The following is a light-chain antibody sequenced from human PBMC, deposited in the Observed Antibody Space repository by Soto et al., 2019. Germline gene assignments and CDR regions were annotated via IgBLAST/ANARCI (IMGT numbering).Light chain of an antibody. CDR1: SSDVGGYNF. V-gene: IGLV2-14*01. J-gene: IGLJ2*01. Sequence: QSVLTQPASVSGSPGQSITISCTGTSSDVGGYNFVSWYQQHPGKAPKLMIFEVNNRPSGVSNRFSGSKSGNTASLTISGLQAEDEADYYCSSWTSSTTQVLGGGTKLTAL. CDR2: EVN. CDR3: SSWTSSTTQV.